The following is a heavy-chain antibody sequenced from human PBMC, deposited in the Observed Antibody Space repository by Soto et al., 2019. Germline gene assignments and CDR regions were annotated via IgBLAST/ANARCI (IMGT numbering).Heavy chain of an antibody. CDR3: ARDPVVAHDFWSGYYEYYYYYGMDV. D-gene: IGHD3-3*01. Sequence: SETLSLTCTVSGGSISSYHWSWIRQPAGKGLEWIGRIYTSGSTNYNPSLKSRVTMSVDTSKNQFSLKLSSVTAADTAVYYCARDPVVAHDFWSGYYEYYYYYGMDVWGQGTTVT. V-gene: IGHV4-4*07. CDR2: IYTSGST. CDR1: GGSISSYH. J-gene: IGHJ6*02.